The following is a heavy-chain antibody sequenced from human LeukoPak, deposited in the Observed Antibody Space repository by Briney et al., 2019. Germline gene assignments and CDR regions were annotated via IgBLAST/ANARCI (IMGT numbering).Heavy chain of an antibody. J-gene: IGHJ5*02. CDR3: ARGSATRVSNWFDP. D-gene: IGHD1-26*01. Sequence: ASVKVSCKASGYTFTGYYMHWVRQAPGQGLEWMGWINPNSGGTNYAQKFQGRVTMTRDTSISTAYMELSRLRSDDTAVYYCARGSATRVSNWFDPWGQGTLVTVSS. CDR1: GYTFTGYY. V-gene: IGHV1-2*02. CDR2: INPNSGGT.